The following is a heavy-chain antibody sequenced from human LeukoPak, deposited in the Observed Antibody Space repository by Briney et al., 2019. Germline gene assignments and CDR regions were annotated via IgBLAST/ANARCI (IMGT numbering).Heavy chain of an antibody. CDR2: IYYSGST. D-gene: IGHD2-15*01. CDR3: ARGTLYCSGGSCYSGGYFDY. Sequence: PSQTLSLTCTVSGDSISSGNYYWSWIRQHPGKGLEWIGYIYYSGSTYYNPSLKSRVTISVDTSKNQFSLKLSSVTAADTAVYYCARGTLYCSGGSCYSGGYFDYWGQGTLVTVSS. V-gene: IGHV4-30-4*08. J-gene: IGHJ4*02. CDR1: GDSISSGNYY.